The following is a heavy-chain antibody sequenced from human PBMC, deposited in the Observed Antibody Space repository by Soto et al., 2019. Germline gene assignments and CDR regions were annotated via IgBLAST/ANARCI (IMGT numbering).Heavy chain of an antibody. J-gene: IGHJ5*02. V-gene: IGHV1-69*13. CDR2: IIPIFCTA. CDR3: ARDNAAPFASWQANWFDP. D-gene: IGHD2-2*01. Sequence: SVKVSCKASGGTFSSYAISWVRQAPGQGLERMGGIIPIFCTANYAQKFQGRVTITADESTSTAYMELSSLRSEDTAVYSCARDNAAPFASWQANWFDPWGQGTLVTVSS. CDR1: GGTFSSYA.